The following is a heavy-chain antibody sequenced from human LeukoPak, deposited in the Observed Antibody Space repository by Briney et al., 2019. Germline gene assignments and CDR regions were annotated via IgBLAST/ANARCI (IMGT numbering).Heavy chain of an antibody. CDR3: ARQKIRFLEWLPLAYYFDY. CDR2: ISYSGNT. CDR1: DGSISSSSYY. D-gene: IGHD3-3*01. V-gene: IGHV4-39*01. J-gene: IGHJ4*02. Sequence: PSETLSLTCTVSDGSISSSSYYWGWIRQPPGKGLEWIGSISYSGNTNNNPSLKSRVTISVDTSKNQFSLKLSSLTAADTAVYYCARQKIRFLEWLPLAYYFDYWGQGTLVTVSS.